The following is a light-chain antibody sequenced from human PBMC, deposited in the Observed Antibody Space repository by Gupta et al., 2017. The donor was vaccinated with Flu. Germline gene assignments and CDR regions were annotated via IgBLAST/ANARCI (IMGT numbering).Light chain of an antibody. CDR3: QQYTTSPWT. Sequence: ERATLSCRASQSVSRTYFAWYQQKPGQAPRLLISGTSTRANGVPDRFSGSGSGTDYTLTISRLEPDDVAVYFCQQYTTSPWTFGQGTRVEIK. CDR2: GTS. CDR1: QSVSRTY. V-gene: IGKV3-20*01. J-gene: IGKJ1*01.